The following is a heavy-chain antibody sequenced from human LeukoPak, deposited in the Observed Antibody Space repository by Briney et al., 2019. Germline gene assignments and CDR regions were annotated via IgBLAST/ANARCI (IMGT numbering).Heavy chain of an antibody. CDR2: IWYDGSNK. J-gene: IGHJ4*02. CDR1: GFTFSSYG. V-gene: IGHV3-33*01. Sequence: HPGGSLRLSCAASGFTFSSYGMHRVRQTPGKGLEWVAVIWYDGSNKYYADSVKGRFTISRDNSKNTLYLQMNSLRAEDTAVYYCARDSGVTTGDYFDYWGQGTLVTVSS. D-gene: IGHD4-17*01. CDR3: ARDSGVTTGDYFDY.